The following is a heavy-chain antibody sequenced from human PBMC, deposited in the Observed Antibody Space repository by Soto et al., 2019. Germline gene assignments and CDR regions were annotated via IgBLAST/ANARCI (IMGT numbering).Heavy chain of an antibody. J-gene: IGHJ4*02. V-gene: IGHV3-7*03. Sequence: EVQVVESGGGLVQPGGSLRLSCTASGFTFSTYWMTWVRQAPGKVLEWVANVNQDGSEKFYADSVKGRFTISRDNTNNSLYLQMNSLRVEDTAIYYCARAPQFYDFWSGYYRTGDLKLYFDSWGQGTLVTVSS. CDR3: ARAPQFYDFWSGYYRTGDLKLYFDS. CDR1: GFTFSTYW. CDR2: VNQDGSEK. D-gene: IGHD3-3*01.